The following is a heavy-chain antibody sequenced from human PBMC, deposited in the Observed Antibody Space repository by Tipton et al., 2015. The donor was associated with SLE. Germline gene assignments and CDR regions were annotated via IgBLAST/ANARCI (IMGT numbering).Heavy chain of an antibody. CDR3: VKGALVVGDY. Sequence: GSLRLSCSASGLIFSSYAMHWVRQAPGKGLEYVSAISSNGGSTYYADSVKARFTISRDNSKNTLYLQMSSLRAEDTAVYYCVKGALVVGDYWGQGTLVTVSS. CDR1: GLIFSSYA. D-gene: IGHD2-15*01. J-gene: IGHJ4*02. V-gene: IGHV3-64D*06. CDR2: ISSNGGST.